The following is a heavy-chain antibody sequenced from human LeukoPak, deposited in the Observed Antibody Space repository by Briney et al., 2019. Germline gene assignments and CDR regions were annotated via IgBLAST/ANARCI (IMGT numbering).Heavy chain of an antibody. V-gene: IGHV4-34*01. D-gene: IGHD3-3*01. J-gene: IGHJ4*02. CDR1: GGSLSGYY. CDR3: ARGNTK. Sequence: PSETLSLTCAVYGGSLSGYYWSWIRQPPGKGLEWIGEINHSGSTNYNPSLKSRVTISVDTSKNQFSLKLSSVTAADTAVYYCARGNTKWGQGTLVTVSS. CDR2: INHSGST.